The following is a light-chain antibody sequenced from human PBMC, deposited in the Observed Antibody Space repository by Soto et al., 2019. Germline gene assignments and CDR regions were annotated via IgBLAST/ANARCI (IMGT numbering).Light chain of an antibody. V-gene: IGKV3-15*01. J-gene: IGKJ5*01. CDR1: QRVSSN. Sequence: EIVMTQSPATLSVSPGERATLSFRASQRVSSNLAWYQQKPGQAPRLLIYGASTRATGIPARFSGSGSGTEFTLTISSLQSEDFEVYYCQQYNNWPITFGQGTRLEIK. CDR3: QQYNNWPIT. CDR2: GAS.